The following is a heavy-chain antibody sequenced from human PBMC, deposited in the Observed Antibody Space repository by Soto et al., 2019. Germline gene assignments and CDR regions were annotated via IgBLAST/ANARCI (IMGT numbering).Heavy chain of an antibody. CDR3: ATNGGYYDSSGPKYFQY. CDR1: GGSISSGGYY. Sequence: QVQLQESGPGLVKPSQTLSLTCTVSGGSISSGGYYWSWVRQHPGKGLECIGYIYYSGSTNYNPSLKSRVTISVDTSKGQFSLKLSSVTAADTAVYYCATNGGYYDSSGPKYFQYWGQGTLVTVSS. CDR2: IYYSGST. D-gene: IGHD3-22*01. J-gene: IGHJ1*01. V-gene: IGHV4-31*03.